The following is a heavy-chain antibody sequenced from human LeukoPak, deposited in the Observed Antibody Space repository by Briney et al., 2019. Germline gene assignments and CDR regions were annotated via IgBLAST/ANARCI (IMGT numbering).Heavy chain of an antibody. CDR2: ISSSGRTI. J-gene: IGHJ4*02. CDR3: ARDLGDTTMVFDY. D-gene: IGHD5-18*01. V-gene: IGHV3-48*03. CDR1: GFTFSSYA. Sequence: GGSLRLSCAASGFTFSSYAMNWVRQAPGKGLEWVSYISSSGRTIYYADSVKGRFTISRDNAKNSLYLQMNSLRAEDTAVYYCARDLGDTTMVFDYWGQGTLVTVSS.